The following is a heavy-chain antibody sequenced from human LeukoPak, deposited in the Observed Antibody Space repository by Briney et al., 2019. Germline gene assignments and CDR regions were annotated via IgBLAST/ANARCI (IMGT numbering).Heavy chain of an antibody. Sequence: ASVKVSCKASGYTFTSYGISWVRQAPGQGLEWMGWISAYNGNTNYAQKLLGRVTMTTDTSTSTAYMELRSLRSDDTAVYYCARDGTYYAIKDSSWYWFDPWGQGTLVTVSS. J-gene: IGHJ5*02. D-gene: IGHD6-13*01. CDR1: GYTFTSYG. V-gene: IGHV1-18*04. CDR3: ARDGTYYAIKDSSWYWFDP. CDR2: ISAYNGNT.